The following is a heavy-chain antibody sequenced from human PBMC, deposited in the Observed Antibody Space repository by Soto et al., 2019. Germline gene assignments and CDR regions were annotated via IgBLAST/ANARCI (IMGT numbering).Heavy chain of an antibody. J-gene: IGHJ6*02. V-gene: IGHV1-18*04. Sequence: QVQLVQSGAEVKKPGASVKVSCKASGYTFTSYGISWVRQAPGQGLEWMGWISAYNGNTNYAQKLQGRVTMTTDTSTSPAYMELRSLRSDDTAVYYCARDPPRSSWYPYYYYGMDVWGQGTTVTVSS. CDR2: ISAYNGNT. CDR3: ARDPPRSSWYPYYYYGMDV. D-gene: IGHD6-13*01. CDR1: GYTFTSYG.